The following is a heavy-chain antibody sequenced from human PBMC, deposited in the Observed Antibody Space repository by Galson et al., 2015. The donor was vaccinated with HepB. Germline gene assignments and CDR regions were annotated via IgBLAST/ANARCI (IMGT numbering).Heavy chain of an antibody. D-gene: IGHD3-22*01. CDR3: ATFLYYDSSGYYPYYYYYGMDV. CDR2: IKSKTNGGTT. V-gene: IGHV3-15*01. CDR1: GFTFSSAR. J-gene: IGHJ6*02. Sequence: SLRLSCAASGFTFSSARMSRVRQAPGKGLEWVGRIKSKTNGGTTDYAAPVKSRFTISRDDSKNTLYLQMNSLRAEDTAVYYCATFLYYDSSGYYPYYYYYGMDVWGQGTTVTVSS.